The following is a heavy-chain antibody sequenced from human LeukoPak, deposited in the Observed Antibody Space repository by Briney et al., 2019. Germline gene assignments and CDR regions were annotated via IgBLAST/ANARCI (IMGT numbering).Heavy chain of an antibody. CDR2: ISSTSTYI. CDR1: GFTFSSYS. Sequence: GGSLRLSCAASGFTFSSYSMNWVRQAPGKGLEWVSSISSTSTYIDYADSVKGRFTISRDNAKNSLYLQTNSLRVEDTAVYYCASTTVTTGYWGQGTLVTVSS. V-gene: IGHV3-21*01. D-gene: IGHD4-11*01. J-gene: IGHJ4*02. CDR3: ASTTVTTGY.